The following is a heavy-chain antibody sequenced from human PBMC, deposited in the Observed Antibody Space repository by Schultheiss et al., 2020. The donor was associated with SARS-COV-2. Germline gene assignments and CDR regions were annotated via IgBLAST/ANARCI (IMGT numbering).Heavy chain of an antibody. CDR3: AREPRGHNWFDP. CDR2: INSDGSGT. V-gene: IGHV3-20*04. CDR1: GFTFDDYG. D-gene: IGHD3-10*01. Sequence: GGSLRLSCAASGFTFDDYGMSWVRQAPGKGLEWVSGINSDGSGTSYADSVKGRFTISRDNSKNTLYLQMNSLRAEDTAVYYCAREPRGHNWFDPWGQGTLVTVSS. J-gene: IGHJ5*02.